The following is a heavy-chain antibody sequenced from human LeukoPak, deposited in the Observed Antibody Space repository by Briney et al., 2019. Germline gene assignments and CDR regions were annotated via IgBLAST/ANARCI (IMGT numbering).Heavy chain of an antibody. CDR2: IYPADSDT. CDR1: GYSFTTNW. CDR3: ARPGGKDY. D-gene: IGHD2-15*01. Sequence: GESLKISCRCPGYSFTTNWIGWVRQMPGKGLEWMGMIYPADSDTRYSPSFQGQVTITADKSISTAYLQWSSLRASDTAMYYCARPGGKDYWGQGTLVTVSS. J-gene: IGHJ4*02. V-gene: IGHV5-51*01.